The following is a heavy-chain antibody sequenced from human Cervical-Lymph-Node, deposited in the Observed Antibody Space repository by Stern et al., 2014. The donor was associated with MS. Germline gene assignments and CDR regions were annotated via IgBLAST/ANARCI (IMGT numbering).Heavy chain of an antibody. V-gene: IGHV3-23*04. J-gene: IGHJ4*02. CDR1: RFTFSSYA. CDR3: AKDSIETFYYDSRGFDY. Sequence: EVQLVESGGGLVQPGGSLRLSCAASRFTFSSYAMNWVRQAPGKGLEWVSAISGSGAGTYYADSVKGRFTISRDNSKDTLYLQMNSLRAEDTAVYYCAKDSIETFYYDSRGFDYWGQGILVTVSS. CDR2: ISGSGAGT. D-gene: IGHD3-22*01.